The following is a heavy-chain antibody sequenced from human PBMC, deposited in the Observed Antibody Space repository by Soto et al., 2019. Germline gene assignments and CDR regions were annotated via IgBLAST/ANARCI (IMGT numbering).Heavy chain of an antibody. D-gene: IGHD3-10*01. CDR1: QFTFSSYG. CDR3: AKDLVYMVRGVPYKYYGLDV. CDR2: ISYDGSNK. J-gene: IGHJ6*02. V-gene: IGHV3-30*18. Sequence: QVQLVESGGGVVQPGRSLRLSCDASQFTFSSYGMHWVRQAPGKGLEWVAVISYDGSNKYYADSVKGRFTISRDNSKNALYLQMDSLRAEDTAVYYCAKDLVYMVRGVPYKYYGLDVWGQGTTVTVSS.